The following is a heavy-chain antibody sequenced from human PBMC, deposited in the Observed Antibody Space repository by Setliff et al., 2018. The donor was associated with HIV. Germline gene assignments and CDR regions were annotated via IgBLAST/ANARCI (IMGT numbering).Heavy chain of an antibody. D-gene: IGHD3-3*01. CDR3: ARENYNFWSGYYYYYYGMDV. V-gene: IGHV1-18*01. J-gene: IGHJ6*02. Sequence: ASVKVSCKASGYTFTSYGISWVRQAPGQGLEWMGWISAYNGNTNYAQKLQGRVTMTTDTSTSTAYMELRSLRSDETAGYYCARENYNFWSGYYYYYYGMDVWGQGTTVTVSS. CDR1: GYTFTSYG. CDR2: ISAYNGNT.